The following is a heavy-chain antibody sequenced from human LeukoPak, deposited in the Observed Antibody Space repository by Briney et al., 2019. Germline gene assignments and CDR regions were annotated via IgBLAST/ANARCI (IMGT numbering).Heavy chain of an antibody. J-gene: IGHJ5*02. Sequence: SETLSLTCTVSGYSISSGYYWGWIRQPPGKGLEWIGSIYHSGSTNYNPSLKSRVTISVDMSKNQFSLNLSSVTAADTAVYYCTRQPWRFYDGRGYHNWFDPWGQGTLVTVSS. CDR1: GYSISSGYY. D-gene: IGHD3-22*01. V-gene: IGHV4-38-2*02. CDR3: TRQPWRFYDGRGYHNWFDP. CDR2: IYHSGST.